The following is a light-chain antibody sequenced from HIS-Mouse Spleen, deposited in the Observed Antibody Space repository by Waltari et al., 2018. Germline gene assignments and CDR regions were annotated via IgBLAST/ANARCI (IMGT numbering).Light chain of an antibody. CDR2: EDS. Sequence: SYELTQPPSVSVYPGQTARITCSGDALPKKYAYWYQQKSGQAPVLVIYEDSKRPSGIPERFSGSSSGTMATLTISGAQAEDEADYYCYSTDSSGNHRVFGGGTKLTVL. CDR1: ALPKKY. CDR3: YSTDSSGNHRV. J-gene: IGLJ2*01. V-gene: IGLV3-10*01.